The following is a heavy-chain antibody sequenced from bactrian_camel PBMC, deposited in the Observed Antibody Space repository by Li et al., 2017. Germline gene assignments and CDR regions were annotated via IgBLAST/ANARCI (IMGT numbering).Heavy chain of an antibody. CDR2: IYIGAIYTGGGST. J-gene: IGHJ4*01. V-gene: IGHV3-2*01. D-gene: IGHD5*01. Sequence: HVQLVESGGGLVQPGGSLRLSCAASQFTFSDYHMSWVRQAPGKGLEWVSSIYIGAIYTGGGSTYYADSVKGRFTISEDNANNTLYLQMTSLKREDTAVYYCADGVTLGYDGYWGQGTQVTVS. CDR1: QFTFSDYH. CDR3: ADGVTLGYDGY.